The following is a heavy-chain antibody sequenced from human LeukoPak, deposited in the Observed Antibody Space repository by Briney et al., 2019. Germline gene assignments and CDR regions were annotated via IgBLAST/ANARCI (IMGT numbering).Heavy chain of an antibody. J-gene: IGHJ2*01. CDR1: GGSISSSSYY. CDR2: IYYSGST. CDR3: ASLESGWHDWYLDL. V-gene: IGHV4-39*01. D-gene: IGHD6-19*01. Sequence: KPSETLSLTCTVSGGSISSSSYYWGWIRQPPGKGLEWIGSIYYSGSTYYNPSLKSRVTISVDTSKNQFSLKLSSVTAADTAVYYCASLESGWHDWYLDLWGRGTLVTVSS.